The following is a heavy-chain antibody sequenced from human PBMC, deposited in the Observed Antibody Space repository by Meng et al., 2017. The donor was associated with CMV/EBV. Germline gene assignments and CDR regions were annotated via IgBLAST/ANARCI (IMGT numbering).Heavy chain of an antibody. CDR2: ISSSSSYI. V-gene: IGHV3-21*01. D-gene: IGHD2-2*01. Sequence: GESLKISCAASGFTFSSYSMNWVRQAPGKGLEWVSSISSSSSYIYYADSVKGRFTISRDSAKNSLYLQMNSLKAEDTAVYYCARMEGYCSSTSCNYYYGMDVWGQGTTVTVSS. J-gene: IGHJ6*02. CDR3: ARMEGYCSSTSCNYYYGMDV. CDR1: GFTFSSYS.